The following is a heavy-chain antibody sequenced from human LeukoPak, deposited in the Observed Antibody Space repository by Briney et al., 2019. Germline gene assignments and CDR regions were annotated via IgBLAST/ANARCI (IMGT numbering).Heavy chain of an antibody. CDR2: INPSGGST. CDR3: ARNYYDSSGYYPFDY. V-gene: IGHV1-46*01. D-gene: IGHD3-22*01. Sequence: ASVKVSCKASGYTFTNYYMHWVRQAPGQGLECMGIINPSGGSTNYAQKFQGRVTITADESTTTIYMELSSLRSEDTAVYYCARNYYDSSGYYPFDYWGQGTLVTVSS. J-gene: IGHJ4*02. CDR1: GYTFTNYY.